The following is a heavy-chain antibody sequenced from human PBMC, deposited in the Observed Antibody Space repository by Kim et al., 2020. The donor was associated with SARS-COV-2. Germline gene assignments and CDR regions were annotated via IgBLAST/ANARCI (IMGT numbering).Heavy chain of an antibody. CDR2: IIPILGIA. CDR3: ARWGVRGAGRERNWFDP. CDR1: GGTFSSYA. V-gene: IGHV1-69*04. Sequence: SVKVSCKASGGTFSSYAISWVRQAPGKGLEWMGRIIPILGIANYAQKFQGRVTITADKSTSTAYMELSSLRSEDTAVYYCARWGVRGAGRERNWFDPWGQGTLVTVSS. J-gene: IGHJ5*02. D-gene: IGHD3-16*01.